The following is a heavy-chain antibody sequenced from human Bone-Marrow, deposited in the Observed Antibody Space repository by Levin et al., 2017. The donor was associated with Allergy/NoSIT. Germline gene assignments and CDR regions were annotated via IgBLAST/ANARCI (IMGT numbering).Heavy chain of an antibody. CDR2: INSHTGGS. Sequence: GESLKISCQASGYVFTDFYIHWVRQAPGQGLEWMGRINSHTGGSQSAHKFQGRVTMTRDTSSSTAYMELSGLTSDDTAVYYCARGPGKVHYYYMDVWGKGTTVTVSS. D-gene: IGHD4-23*01. V-gene: IGHV1-2*06. CDR1: GYVFTDFY. J-gene: IGHJ6*03. CDR3: ARGPGKVHYYYMDV.